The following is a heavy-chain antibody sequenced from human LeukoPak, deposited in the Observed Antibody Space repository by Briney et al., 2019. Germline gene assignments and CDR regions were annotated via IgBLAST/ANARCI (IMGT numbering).Heavy chain of an antibody. CDR1: GFTFSSYW. V-gene: IGHV3-7*03. Sequence: GGSLRLSCAASGFTFSSYWMSWVRQAPGKGLEWVANIKQDGSEKYYVDSVKGRFTISRDNAKNSLYLQMNSLRAEDTALYYCAKAQGTNYDYVWGSYRYLYYFDYWGQGTLVTVSS. CDR3: AKAQGTNYDYVWGSYRYLYYFDY. J-gene: IGHJ4*02. D-gene: IGHD3-16*02. CDR2: IKQDGSEK.